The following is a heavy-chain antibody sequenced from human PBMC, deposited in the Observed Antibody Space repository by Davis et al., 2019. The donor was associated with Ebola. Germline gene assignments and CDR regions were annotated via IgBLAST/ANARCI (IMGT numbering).Heavy chain of an antibody. J-gene: IGHJ6*02. D-gene: IGHD2-15*01. CDR3: ARDGGSWSYYYYGMDV. CDR2: ISSSGDYI. V-gene: IGHV3-21*01. Sequence: GESLKISCAVSGFTFTTYTMNWVRQAPGKGLEWVSSISSSGDYIYYADSLKGRFTISRDNSKDSLYLQMNSLRAEDTAVYYCARDGGSWSYYYYGMDVWGQGTTVTVSS. CDR1: GFTFTTYT.